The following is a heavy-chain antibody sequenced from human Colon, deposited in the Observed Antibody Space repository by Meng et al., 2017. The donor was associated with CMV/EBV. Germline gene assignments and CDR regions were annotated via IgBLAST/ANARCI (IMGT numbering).Heavy chain of an antibody. CDR2: IYTGGST. V-gene: IGHV3-53*01. CDR3: ARDRTGSGMDV. CDR1: GFTFSSYW. Sequence: GESLKISCAASGFTFSSYWMSWVRQAPGKGLEWLSIIYTGGSTSYADSVKGRFTISRDISTNTLFLQMNSLRAEDTAVYYCARDRTGSGMDVWGQGTTVTVSS. D-gene: IGHD1-1*01. J-gene: IGHJ6*02.